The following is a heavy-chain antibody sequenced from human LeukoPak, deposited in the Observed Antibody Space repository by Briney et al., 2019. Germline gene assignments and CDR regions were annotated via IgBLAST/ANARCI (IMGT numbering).Heavy chain of an antibody. CDR1: GDSISHYY. CDR2: IYHNGST. Sequence: PSETLSLTCAVSGDSISHYYWSWVRQPPGKGLEWIAYIYHNGSTNYNPSLQSGGIISLEKYKKKLSLKLRTVHTAHTAVYYCARFISPESYFYFSYYYYMDVWGKGTTVTVSS. CDR3: ARFISPESYFYFSYYYYMDV. D-gene: IGHD3-10*01. J-gene: IGHJ6*03. V-gene: IGHV4-59*01.